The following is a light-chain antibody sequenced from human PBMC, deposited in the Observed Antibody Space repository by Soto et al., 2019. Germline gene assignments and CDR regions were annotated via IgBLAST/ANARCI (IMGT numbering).Light chain of an antibody. CDR1: QSVSSSY. CDR3: QQYGSSPYT. CDR2: GAS. J-gene: IGKJ2*01. V-gene: IGKV3-20*01. Sequence: EIVLTQSPGTLSLSPGERVTLSCRASQSVSSSYLAWYQQKPGQAPRLLIYGASSRATGTPDRFSGSGSGTDFTLTISRLEPEDFAVYYCQQYGSSPYTFGQGTKVDIK.